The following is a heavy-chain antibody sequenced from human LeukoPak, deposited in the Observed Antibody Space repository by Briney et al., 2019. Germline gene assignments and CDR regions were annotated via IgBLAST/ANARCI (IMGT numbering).Heavy chain of an antibody. J-gene: IGHJ6*03. Sequence: SETLSLTCTVSGGSISSYYWSWIRQPPGKGLEWIGYIYYSGSTNYNPSLKSRVTISVDTSKNQFSLKLSSVTAADTAVYYCARDFRHSYYYYYMDVWGKGTTVTVSS. CDR2: IYYSGST. D-gene: IGHD2-21*01. CDR1: GGSISSYY. V-gene: IGHV4-59*01. CDR3: ARDFRHSYYYYYMDV.